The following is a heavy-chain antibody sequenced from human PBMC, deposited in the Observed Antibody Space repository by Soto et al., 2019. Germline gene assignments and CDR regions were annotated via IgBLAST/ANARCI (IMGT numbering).Heavy chain of an antibody. Sequence: ASVKVSCKASGYTFTSYAMHWVRQAPGQRLEWMGWINAGNGNTKYSQKFQGRVTITRDTSASTAYMELSSLRSEDTAVYYCARDYSSSSWYYYYGMDVWGQGTTVTVS. CDR3: ARDYSSSSWYYYYGMDV. D-gene: IGHD6-6*01. CDR2: INAGNGNT. CDR1: GYTFTSYA. V-gene: IGHV1-3*01. J-gene: IGHJ6*02.